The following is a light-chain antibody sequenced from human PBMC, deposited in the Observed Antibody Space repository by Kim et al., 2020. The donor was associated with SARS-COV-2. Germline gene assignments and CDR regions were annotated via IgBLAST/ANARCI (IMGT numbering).Light chain of an antibody. CDR2: AAS. CDR3: QQDFSSILS. CDR1: QSVRND. Sequence: ASVGDRVTITCRASQSVRNDLNWYQQKPGRAPKLLNYAASTLQDGVPSRFSGSGSATEFTLTINNVQPDDFATYYCQQDFSSILSFGGGTKVDIK. V-gene: IGKV1-39*01. J-gene: IGKJ4*01.